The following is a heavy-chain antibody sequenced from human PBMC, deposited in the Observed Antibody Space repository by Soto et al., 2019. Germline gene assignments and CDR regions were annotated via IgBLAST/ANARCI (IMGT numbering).Heavy chain of an antibody. CDR2: IYYSGST. J-gene: IGHJ4*02. CDR1: GGSISSYY. V-gene: IGHV4-59*01. D-gene: IGHD6-19*01. CDR3: ARVLSSGFFDY. Sequence: SETLSLTCTVSGGSISSYYWSWIRQPPGKGLEWIGYIYYSGSTNYNPSLKSRVTISVDTSKNQFSLKPSSVTAADTAVYYCARVLSSGFFDYWGQGTLVTVSS.